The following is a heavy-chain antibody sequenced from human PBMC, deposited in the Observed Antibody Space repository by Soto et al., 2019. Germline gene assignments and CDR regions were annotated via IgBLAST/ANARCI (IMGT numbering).Heavy chain of an antibody. D-gene: IGHD2-21*02. CDR1: GFTFTNYA. CDR3: TTRMTAHFDY. Sequence: GGSLRLSCAASGFTFTNYAMTWVRRAPGKGLEWVSTISDRPTGHTHYAESVRGRFTISRDDSRDTVFLQMDSLRAEDTAVYYCTTRMTAHFDYWGQGVLVTVSS. J-gene: IGHJ4*02. V-gene: IGHV3-23*01. CDR2: ISDRPTGHT.